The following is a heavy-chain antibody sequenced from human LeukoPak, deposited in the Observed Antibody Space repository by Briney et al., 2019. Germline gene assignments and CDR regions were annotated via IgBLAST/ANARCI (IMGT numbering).Heavy chain of an antibody. J-gene: IGHJ6*03. D-gene: IGHD3-3*01. CDR2: INPNSGGT. CDR3: ARGPWRVYYYYMDV. CDR1: GYTFTGYY. V-gene: IGHV1-2*02. Sequence: ASVKVPCKASGYTFTGYYMHWVRQAPGQGLEWMGWINPNSGGTNYAQKFQGRVTMTRDTSISTAYMELSRLRSDDTAVYYCARGPWRVYYYYMDVWGKGTTVTVSS.